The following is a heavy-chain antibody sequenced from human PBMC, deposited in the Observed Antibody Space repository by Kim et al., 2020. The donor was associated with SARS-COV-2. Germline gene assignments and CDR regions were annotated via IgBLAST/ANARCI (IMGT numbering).Heavy chain of an antibody. CDR2: ISYDGSNK. J-gene: IGHJ4*02. D-gene: IGHD4-17*01. Sequence: GGSLRLSCAASGFTFSSYAMHWVRQAPGKGLEWVAVISYDGSNKYYADSVKGRFTISRDNSKNTLYLQMNSLRAEDTAVYYCARDYGEGFYFDYWGQGTLVTVSS. CDR3: ARDYGEGFYFDY. V-gene: IGHV3-30-3*01. CDR1: GFTFSSYA.